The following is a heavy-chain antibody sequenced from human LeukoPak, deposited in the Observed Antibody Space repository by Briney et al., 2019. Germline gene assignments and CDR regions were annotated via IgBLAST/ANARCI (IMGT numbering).Heavy chain of an antibody. Sequence: GASVKVSCKASGYTFTGYYMHWVRQAPGQGLEWMGWINPNSGGTNYAQKFQGRVTMTRDTSISTAYMELSRLRSDDTAVYYCARDQWFGENDAFDIWGQGTMVTVSS. J-gene: IGHJ3*02. CDR3: ARDQWFGENDAFDI. CDR2: INPNSGGT. V-gene: IGHV1-2*02. D-gene: IGHD3-10*01. CDR1: GYTFTGYY.